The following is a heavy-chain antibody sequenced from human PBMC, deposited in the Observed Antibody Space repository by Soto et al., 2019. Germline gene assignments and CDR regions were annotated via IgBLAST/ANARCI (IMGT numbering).Heavy chain of an antibody. V-gene: IGHV4-34*01. CDR3: TKVYKVEHQVMDV. J-gene: IGHJ6*02. Sequence: SETLSLTCAVYGGSFSGYYWSWIRQPPGKGLEWIGEINHSGSTNYNPSLKSRVTISVDTSKNQFSLKLSSVTAADTALYYCTKVYKVEHQVMDVWGQGTTVTVSS. CDR2: INHSGST. CDR1: GGSFSGYY. D-gene: IGHD1-1*01.